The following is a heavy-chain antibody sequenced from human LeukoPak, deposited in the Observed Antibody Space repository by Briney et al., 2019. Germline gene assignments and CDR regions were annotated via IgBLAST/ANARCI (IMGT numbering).Heavy chain of an antibody. Sequence: GGSLRLSCAASGFTFSSYAMSWVRQAPGKGLEWVSAISGSGGSTYYADSVKGRFTISRDNSKNTLYLQMNSLRAEDTAVYCCAKLKGSSSWTDYFDYWGQGTLVTVSS. V-gene: IGHV3-23*01. CDR3: AKLKGSSSWTDYFDY. CDR2: ISGSGGST. D-gene: IGHD6-13*01. J-gene: IGHJ4*02. CDR1: GFTFSSYA.